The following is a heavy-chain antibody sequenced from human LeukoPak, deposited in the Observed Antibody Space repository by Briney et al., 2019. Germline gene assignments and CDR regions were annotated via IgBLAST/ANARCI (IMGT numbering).Heavy chain of an antibody. V-gene: IGHV4-4*02. Sequence: KPSGNLSLTCAVSGGSISSSNWGGWVRQPPGKGLEWVGEIYHSGSTNYNPSLKSRVTISVDKSKNQFSLKLSSVTAADTAVYYCARKDSGWYLFDYWGQGTLVTVSS. J-gene: IGHJ4*02. D-gene: IGHD6-19*01. CDR3: ARKDSGWYLFDY. CDR2: IYHSGST. CDR1: GGSISSSNW.